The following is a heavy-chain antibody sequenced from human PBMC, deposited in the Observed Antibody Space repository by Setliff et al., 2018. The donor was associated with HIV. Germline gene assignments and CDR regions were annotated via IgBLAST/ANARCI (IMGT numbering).Heavy chain of an antibody. Sequence: SVKVSCKASGGIFSSYALSWVRQAPGQGLEWMGGIIPILGSIDYAQKFQGRLSITADESTGTAYMELSSLRFEDTAMYYCARLSGDNSGQPYYYYMDVCGKGTTVTVSS. V-gene: IGHV1-69*13. D-gene: IGHD3-22*01. CDR3: ARLSGDNSGQPYYYYMDV. J-gene: IGHJ6*03. CDR1: GGIFSSYA. CDR2: IIPILGSI.